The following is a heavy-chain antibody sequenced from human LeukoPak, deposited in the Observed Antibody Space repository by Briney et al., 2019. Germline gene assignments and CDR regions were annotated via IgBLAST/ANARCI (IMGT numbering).Heavy chain of an antibody. CDR1: GGTFSSYA. Sequence: GASANVSCKASGGTFSSYAISWVRQAPGQGLEWMGGIIPIFGKANYAQKFQGRVTVITDESTSTAYMEMSSLRSEDTAVYYCARGSRTKYDSGSYYHIDYWGQGTLVTVSS. D-gene: IGHD3-10*01. CDR3: ARGSRTKYDSGSYYHIDY. CDR2: IIPIFGKA. V-gene: IGHV1-69*05. J-gene: IGHJ4*02.